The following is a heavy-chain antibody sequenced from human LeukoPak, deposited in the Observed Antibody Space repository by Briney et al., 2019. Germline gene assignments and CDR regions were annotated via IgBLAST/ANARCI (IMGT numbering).Heavy chain of an antibody. CDR3: AKASGYCSSTSCYLFDY. Sequence: GGSLRLSCAASGFTFSSYGMHWVRQAPGKGLEWVAVIWYDGSNEYYADSVKGRFTISRDNSKNTLYLQMNSLRAEDTAVYYCAKASGYCSSTSCYLFDYWGQGTLVTVSS. J-gene: IGHJ4*02. D-gene: IGHD2-2*01. CDR1: GFTFSSYG. V-gene: IGHV3-33*06. CDR2: IWYDGSNE.